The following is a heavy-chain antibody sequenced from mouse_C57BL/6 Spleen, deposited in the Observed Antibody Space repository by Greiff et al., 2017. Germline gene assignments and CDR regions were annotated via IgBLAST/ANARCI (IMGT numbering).Heavy chain of an antibody. D-gene: IGHD2-4*01. CDR1: GFTFSDYG. CDR2: ISSGSSTI. V-gene: IGHV5-17*01. CDR3: ARIYYDYDGNYYAMDY. Sequence: EVQLKESGGGLVKPGGSLKLSCAASGFTFSDYGMHWVRQAPEKGLEWVAYISSGSSTIYYADTVKGRFTISRDNAKNTLFLQMTSLRSEDTAMYYCARIYYDYDGNYYAMDYWGQGTSVTVSS. J-gene: IGHJ4*01.